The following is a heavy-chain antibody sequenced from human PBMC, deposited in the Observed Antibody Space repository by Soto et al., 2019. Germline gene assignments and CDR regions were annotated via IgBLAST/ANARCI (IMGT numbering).Heavy chain of an antibody. CDR3: ARESEDLTSNXDY. V-gene: IGHV3-21*06. CDR1: GIAYNRSR. CDR2: ISSTTNYI. Sequence: CGSLRLSFSASGIAYNRSRSNLVRQAQGKGLAWVSSISSTTNYIYYGDSMKGRFTISRDNAKNSLYLEMNSLRAEDTAVYYCARESEDLTSNXDYWGQGTLVTVSS. J-gene: IGHJ4*02.